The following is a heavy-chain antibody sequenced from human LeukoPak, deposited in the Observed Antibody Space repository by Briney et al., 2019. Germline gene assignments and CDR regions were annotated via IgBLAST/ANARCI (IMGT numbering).Heavy chain of an antibody. Sequence: GGSLRLSCAASGFTFSYYWMSWVRQAPGKGLEWVANIKQDGTDKYYVDSVRGRFTISRDNAKNSLYLQMNSLRVEDTAVYFCARAGRAVVTAGYYYMDVWGKGTTVTVSS. V-gene: IGHV3-7*01. CDR2: IKQDGTDK. J-gene: IGHJ6*03. CDR3: ARAGRAVVTAGYYYMDV. D-gene: IGHD2-21*02. CDR1: GFTFSYYW.